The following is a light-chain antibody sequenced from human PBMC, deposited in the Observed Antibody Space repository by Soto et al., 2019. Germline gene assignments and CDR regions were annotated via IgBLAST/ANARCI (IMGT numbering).Light chain of an antibody. J-gene: IGLJ2*01. CDR1: SSDVGGYNY. V-gene: IGLV2-14*01. CDR2: EVT. CDR3: SSYARGSALLL. Sequence: QSALTQPASVSGSPGQSITISCTGSSSDVGGYNYVSWYQHHPGKAPKLMIYEVTHRPSGVSDRFSASKSGNTASLTISGLRPEDEAEYFCSSYARGSALLLFGGGTKLTVL.